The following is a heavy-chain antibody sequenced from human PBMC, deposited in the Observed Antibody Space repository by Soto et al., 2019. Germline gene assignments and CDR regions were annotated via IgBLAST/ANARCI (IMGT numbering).Heavy chain of an antibody. CDR3: ARDLYYSSGRYFDHDAFDI. D-gene: IGHD6-19*01. CDR1: GYNFTSYG. Sequence: VQLVQSGADVKKPGASVKVSCKASGYNFTSYGTSWVRQAPGQGLEWMGWISPHNDRTKYARRFQDRVTMTTETPTSTVYMELGSLRSDDTAVYYCARDLYYSSGRYFDHDAFDIWGQGTVVTVSS. J-gene: IGHJ3*02. CDR2: ISPHNDRT. V-gene: IGHV1-18*01.